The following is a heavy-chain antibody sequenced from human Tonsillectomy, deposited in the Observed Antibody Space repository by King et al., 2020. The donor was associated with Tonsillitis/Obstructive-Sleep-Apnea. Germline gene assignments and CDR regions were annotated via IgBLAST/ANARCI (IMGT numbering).Heavy chain of an antibody. Sequence: QLVQSGGGVVQPGRSLRLSCAASGFTFSNYGMNWVRQAPGKGLEWVALIWYDGSKKYYADAMKGRFTISRDNSKGTLYLQMNNLRAEDTAVYHCARARVLKGGFHPWGQGTLVTVSS. CDR1: GFTFSNYG. J-gene: IGHJ5*02. V-gene: IGHV3-33*01. CDR2: IWYDGSKK. D-gene: IGHD1-26*01. CDR3: ARARVLKGGFHP.